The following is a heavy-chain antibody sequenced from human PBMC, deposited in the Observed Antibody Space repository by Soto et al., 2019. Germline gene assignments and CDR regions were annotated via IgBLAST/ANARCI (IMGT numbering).Heavy chain of an antibody. CDR1: GFTFSSYG. J-gene: IGHJ4*02. CDR3: ARDPGYGDYPSCDY. CDR2: IWYDGSNK. Sequence: QVQLVESGGGVVQPGRSLRLSCAASGFTFSSYGMHWVRQAPGKGLEWVAVIWYDGSNKYYADSVKGRFTISRDNSKKKLYLQMNSLRAEDTAVYYCARDPGYGDYPSCDYWGQGTLVTVSS. V-gene: IGHV3-33*01. D-gene: IGHD4-17*01.